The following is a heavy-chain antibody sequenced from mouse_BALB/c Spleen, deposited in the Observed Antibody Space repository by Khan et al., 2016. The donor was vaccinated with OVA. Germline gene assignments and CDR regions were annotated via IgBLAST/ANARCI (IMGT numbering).Heavy chain of an antibody. CDR1: GYTFINSW. Sequence: QVQLQQSGAELAKPGASVKLSCKASGYTFINSWILWVKQRPGQGLEWIGYINPPTGYTKYNPNFKDKATLTADTSSSTAYMQLSSLTSEDSAVYDCARRGLRWDVEYWGQGTTLTVSS. J-gene: IGHJ2*01. CDR2: INPPTGYT. CDR3: ARRGLRWDVEY. D-gene: IGHD1-1*01. V-gene: IGHV1-7*01.